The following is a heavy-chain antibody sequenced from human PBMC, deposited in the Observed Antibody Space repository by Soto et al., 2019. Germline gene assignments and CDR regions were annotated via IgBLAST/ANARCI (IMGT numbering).Heavy chain of an antibody. CDR2: IKQDGRER. CDR1: GFTFSSYW. V-gene: IGHV3-7*01. CDR3: ARDTTGTTPGSDY. D-gene: IGHD1-7*01. Sequence: PGGSLRLSCAASGFTFSSYWMSWVRQAPGKGLEWVANIKQDGRERYYVDSVKGRFTISRDNAKNSLYLQMNSLRAEDTAVYYCARDTTGTTPGSDYWGQGTLVTVS. J-gene: IGHJ4*02.